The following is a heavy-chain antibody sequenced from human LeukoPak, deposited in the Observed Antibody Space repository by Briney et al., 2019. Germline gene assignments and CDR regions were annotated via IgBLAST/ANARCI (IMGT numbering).Heavy chain of an antibody. CDR1: GFTFSRYW. J-gene: IGHJ3*02. V-gene: IGHV3-74*03. CDR2: ISPDGSTT. Sequence: GGSLRLSCAASGFTFSRYWMHWVRQAPGKGLMWVSRISPDGSTTLYADSVKGRFTISRDNSKNTLYLQMNSLRAEDTAVYYCARAFGLDAFDIWGQGTMVTVSS. D-gene: IGHD3-10*01. CDR3: ARAFGLDAFDI.